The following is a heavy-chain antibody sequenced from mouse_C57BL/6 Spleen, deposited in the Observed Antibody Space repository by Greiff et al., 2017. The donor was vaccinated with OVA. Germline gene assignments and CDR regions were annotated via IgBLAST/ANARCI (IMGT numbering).Heavy chain of an antibody. CDR3: ARRGLRDWFAD. D-gene: IGHD3-3*01. CDR2: IYPSDRDT. Sequence: QVQLKQPGAELVRPGSSVKLSCKASGYTFTSYWMDWVKQRPGQGLEWIGNIYPSDRDTHYNQKFKDKATLTVYNSSSTASMPLSSLTSAASAVFYGARRGLRDWFADWGQGTLGTVSA. V-gene: IGHV1-61*01. J-gene: IGHJ3*01. CDR1: GYTFTSYW.